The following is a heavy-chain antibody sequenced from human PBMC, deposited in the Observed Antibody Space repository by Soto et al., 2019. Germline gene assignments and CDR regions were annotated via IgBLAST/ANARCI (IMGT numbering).Heavy chain of an antibody. J-gene: IGHJ4*02. CDR1: GFTFIAYD. V-gene: IGHV3-33*01. CDR3: ARGIILGAPPLPWDY. D-gene: IGHD1-26*01. CDR2: IWYDGSNK. Sequence: QVQLVESGGGVVQPGRSLRLSCAASGFTFIAYDIHWVRQAPGKGLEWVAVIWYDGSNKYYADSVKGRFTISRDNSKNTLYLQMNSLRAEDRAVYYCARGIILGAPPLPWDYRGQGTLVSVSS.